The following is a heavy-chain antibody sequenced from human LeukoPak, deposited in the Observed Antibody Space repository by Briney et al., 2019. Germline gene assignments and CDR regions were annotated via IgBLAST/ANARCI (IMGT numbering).Heavy chain of an antibody. J-gene: IGHJ4*02. CDR1: GGAFISFM. CDR3: AIREGYKID. Sequence: SVKVSCKASGGAFISFMISWVRQAPGQGLEWMGGIIPIVGAGNYAQKFQDKVIITADESSNTAFLEVTSLKSEDTAMYFCAIREGYKIDWGQGTLVTVSS. D-gene: IGHD5-18*01. V-gene: IGHV1-69*13. CDR2: IIPIVGAG.